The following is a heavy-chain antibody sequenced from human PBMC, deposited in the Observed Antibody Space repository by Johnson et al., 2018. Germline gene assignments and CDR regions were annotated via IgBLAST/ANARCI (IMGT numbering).Heavy chain of an antibody. CDR1: GFTFSSYG. CDR2: ISYDGSNK. CDR3: AKDWYSSSWYGHFQY. Sequence: QVQLVQSGGGVVQPGRSLRLSCAASGFTFSSYGMHWVRQAPGKGLEWVAVISYDGSNKYYADSVKGRFTISRDNSKNTLYLQMNSLRAEDTAVYYCAKDWYSSSWYGHFQYWGQGTLVTVSS. D-gene: IGHD6-13*01. J-gene: IGHJ1*01. V-gene: IGHV3-30*18.